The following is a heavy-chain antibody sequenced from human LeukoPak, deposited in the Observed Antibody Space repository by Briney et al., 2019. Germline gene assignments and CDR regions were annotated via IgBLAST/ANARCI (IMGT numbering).Heavy chain of an antibody. CDR2: IYYSGST. CDR3: ARDLAVAGPLDAFDI. Sequence: SETLSLTCTVSGYSISSGYYWSWIRQPPGKGLEWIGYIYYSGSTNYNPSLKSRVTISVDTSKNQFSLKLSSVTAADTAVYYCARDLAVAGPLDAFDIWGQGTMVTVSS. CDR1: GYSISSGYY. V-gene: IGHV4-61*01. D-gene: IGHD6-19*01. J-gene: IGHJ3*02.